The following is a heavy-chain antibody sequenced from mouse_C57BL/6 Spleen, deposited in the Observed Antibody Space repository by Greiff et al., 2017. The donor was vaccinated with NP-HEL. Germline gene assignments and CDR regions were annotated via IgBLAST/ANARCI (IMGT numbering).Heavy chain of an antibody. CDR2: IGPGSGST. CDR1: GYTFTDYY. J-gene: IGHJ1*03. V-gene: IGHV1-77*01. Sequence: VQLQQSGAELVKPGASVKISCKASGYTFTDYYINWVKQRPGQGLEWIGKIGPGSGSTYYNEKFKGKATLTADKSSSTAYRQLSSLTSEDSAVYFCAREGVVTTRYFDVWGTGTTVTVSS. CDR3: AREGVVTTRYFDV. D-gene: IGHD2-2*01.